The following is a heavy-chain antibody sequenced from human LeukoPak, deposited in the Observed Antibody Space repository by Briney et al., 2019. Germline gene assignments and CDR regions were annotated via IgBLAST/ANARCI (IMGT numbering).Heavy chain of an antibody. Sequence: SETLSLTCAVYGGSFSGYYWSWIRQPPGKGLEWIGEINHSGSTNYNPSLKSRVTISVDTSKNQFSLKLSSVTAADTAVYYCASLSAVGVYWGQGTLVTVSS. J-gene: IGHJ4*02. V-gene: IGHV4-34*01. CDR3: ASLSAVGVY. CDR1: GGSFSGYY. CDR2: INHSGST. D-gene: IGHD1-26*01.